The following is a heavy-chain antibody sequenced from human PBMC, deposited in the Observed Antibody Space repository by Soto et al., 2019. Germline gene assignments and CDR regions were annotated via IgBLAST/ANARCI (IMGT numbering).Heavy chain of an antibody. CDR2: ISYDGGLQ. Sequence: QAHLVESGGGVVQPGRSLRLSCAASGFTFTSYGMHWVRQAPGTRLEWVAVISYDGGLQHYADSVKGRFTISRDNSKNMELLQMNSLRAEDTAVYYCVSGRGYGHASVPYSWGQGTLVSVSS. V-gene: IGHV3-30*03. CDR3: VSGRGYGHASVPYS. CDR1: GFTFTSYG. J-gene: IGHJ4*02. D-gene: IGHD5-18*01.